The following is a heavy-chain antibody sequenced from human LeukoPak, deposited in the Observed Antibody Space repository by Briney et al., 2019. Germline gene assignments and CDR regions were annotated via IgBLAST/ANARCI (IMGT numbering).Heavy chain of an antibody. CDR2: IYYSGST. J-gene: IGHJ6*02. Sequence: SETLSLTCTVSGGSISSYYWSWLRQPPGKGLEWIGYIYYSGSTNYNPSLKSRVTISVDTSKNQFSLKLSSVTAADTAVYYCARDRSVGATIGYYYYGMDVWGQGTTVTVSS. D-gene: IGHD1-26*01. V-gene: IGHV4-59*01. CDR1: GGSISSYY. CDR3: ARDRSVGATIGYYYYGMDV.